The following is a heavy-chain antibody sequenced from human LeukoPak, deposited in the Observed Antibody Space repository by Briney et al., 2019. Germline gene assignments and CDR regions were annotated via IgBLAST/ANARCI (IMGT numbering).Heavy chain of an antibody. CDR1: GFTLSNYA. J-gene: IGHJ4*02. CDR2: IKQDGSET. V-gene: IGHV3-7*03. CDR3: AREKFDY. Sequence: GGSLRLSCAASGFTLSNYAMNWLRQAPGKGLEWVANIKQDGSETYYVDSMKGRFTISRDNAKNSLYLQMNSLRAEDTAVYYCAREKFDYWGQGTLVTVSS.